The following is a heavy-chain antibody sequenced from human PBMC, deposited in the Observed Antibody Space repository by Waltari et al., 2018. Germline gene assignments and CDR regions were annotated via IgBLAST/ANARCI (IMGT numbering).Heavy chain of an antibody. J-gene: IGHJ4*02. D-gene: IGHD4-17*01. CDR1: GGSFRNYY. CDR2: INHSGSTN. Sequence: QVQLQQWGAGLLKPSETLSLTCAVYGGSFRNYYWSWIRPPPGKGLEWIGEINHSGSTNNYNPSLKSRVSISVDASKNQVSLKVRSVTAADTAVYYCARAGYYGDYDGFDYWGQGTLVTVSS. CDR3: ARAGYYGDYDGFDY. V-gene: IGHV4-34*01.